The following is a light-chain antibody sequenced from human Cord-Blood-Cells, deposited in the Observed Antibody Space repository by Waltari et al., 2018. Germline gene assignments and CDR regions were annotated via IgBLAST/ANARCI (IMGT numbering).Light chain of an antibody. V-gene: IGLV3-1*01. CDR3: QAWDSSTVV. CDR2: QDS. Sequence: SYELPQPPSVSVSPGQTASITCSGEKLGAKSACWYQQKPGQSPVLVIYQDSKRPSGIPERFSGSNSGNTATLTISGTQAMDEADYYCQAWDSSTVVFGGGTKLTVL. J-gene: IGLJ2*01. CDR1: KLGAKS.